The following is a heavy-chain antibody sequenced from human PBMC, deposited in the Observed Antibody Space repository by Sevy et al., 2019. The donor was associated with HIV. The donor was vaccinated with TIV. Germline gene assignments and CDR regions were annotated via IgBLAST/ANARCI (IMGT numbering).Heavy chain of an antibody. Sequence: GGCLRLSCAASGFTFSSYWMSCVRQAPGKGLEWVANIKQDGSEKYYVDSVKGRFTVSRDNAKNSLYLQMNSLRAEDTAVYNCARDRGYCSGGSCSIGGIDYWGQGTLVTVSS. V-gene: IGHV3-7*01. D-gene: IGHD2-15*01. CDR1: GFTFSSYW. CDR2: IKQDGSEK. J-gene: IGHJ4*02. CDR3: ARDRGYCSGGSCSIGGIDY.